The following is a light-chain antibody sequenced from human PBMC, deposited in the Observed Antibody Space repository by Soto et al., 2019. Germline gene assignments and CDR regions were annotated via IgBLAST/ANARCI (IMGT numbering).Light chain of an antibody. Sequence: EIVLTQSPGTLSLSPGERATLSCRASQSVSSSYLAWYQQTPGHAPRLLIYGASIRATGIPDRFSGSGSGTDFTLTISRLEPEDFAAYYCQQYGSSPRITFGQGTRLEIK. CDR2: GAS. CDR3: QQYGSSPRIT. J-gene: IGKJ5*01. CDR1: QSVSSSY. V-gene: IGKV3-20*01.